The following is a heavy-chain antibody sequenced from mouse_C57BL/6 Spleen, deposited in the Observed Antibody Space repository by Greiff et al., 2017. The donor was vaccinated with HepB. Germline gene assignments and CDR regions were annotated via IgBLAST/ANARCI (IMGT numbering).Heavy chain of an antibody. D-gene: IGHD1-1*01. CDR3: ARSDYYGSRRWYFDV. V-gene: IGHV1-82*01. Sequence: QVQLKQSGPELVKPGASVKISCKASGYAFSSSWMNWVKQRPGKGLEWIGRIYPGDGDTNYNGKFKGKATLTADKSSSTAYMQLSSLTSEDSAVYFCARSDYYGSRRWYFDVWGTWTTVTVSS. CDR2: IYPGDGDT. J-gene: IGHJ1*03. CDR1: GYAFSSSW.